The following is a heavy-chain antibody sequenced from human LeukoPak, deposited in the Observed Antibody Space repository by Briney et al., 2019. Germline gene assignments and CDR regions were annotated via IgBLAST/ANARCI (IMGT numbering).Heavy chain of an antibody. J-gene: IGHJ6*03. V-gene: IGHV4-4*07. Sequence: SETLSLTCVVSGGSINSDFWSWIRQPAGKGLEWIGRVYTNGGTNYNPSLKSRVTISIDTAKNQFSLRVRSVTAADTAIYYCAGGHSGSSAKILYYYMDVWGKGTTVTVSS. D-gene: IGHD1-26*01. CDR2: VYTNGGT. CDR1: GGSINSDF. CDR3: AGGHSGSSAKILYYYMDV.